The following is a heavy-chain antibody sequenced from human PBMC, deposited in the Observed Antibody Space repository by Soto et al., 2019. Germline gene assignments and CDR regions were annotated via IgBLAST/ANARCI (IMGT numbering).Heavy chain of an antibody. D-gene: IGHD3-9*01. J-gene: IGHJ6*02. V-gene: IGHV1-46*01. CDR3: ARNYDVLTGYYYYYGMDV. CDR2: INPSGGTT. Sequence: ASVKVSCKASGSTFTNYYIHWVRQAPGQGLEWMGVINPSGGTTSYAQKFQARVTMTRDTSTSTVYMELSSLRSEDTALYYCARNYDVLTGYYYYYGMDVWGQGTTVSVS. CDR1: GSTFTNYY.